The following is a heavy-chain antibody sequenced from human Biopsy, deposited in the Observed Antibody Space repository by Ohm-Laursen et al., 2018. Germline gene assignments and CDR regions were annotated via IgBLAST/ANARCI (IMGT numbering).Heavy chain of an antibody. CDR3: ARTPILIVSAGLVYRHRRHLQGMDV. D-gene: IGHD6-13*01. CDR2: VDWDDYK. J-gene: IGHJ6*02. V-gene: IGHV2-70*11. Sequence: TQTLTLTCSFSGFSLSARGMCVSWIRQAPGKALEWLTRVDWDDYKDYSASLQTKLSISKDTSNDQVVLTVNNVDPADTATYYCARTPILIVSAGLVYRHRRHLQGMDVWGQGIAVTVSS. CDR1: GFSLSARGMC.